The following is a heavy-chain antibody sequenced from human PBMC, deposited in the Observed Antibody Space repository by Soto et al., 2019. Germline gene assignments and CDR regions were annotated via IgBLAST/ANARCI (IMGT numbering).Heavy chain of an antibody. CDR2: TSFDGNNK. CDR3: AKGRGSTVVLDH. J-gene: IGHJ4*02. Sequence: QVQLVESGGGVVQPGRSLRLSCAASGFTFTSYGMHWVRQAPGKGLEWVALTSFDGNNKYYADSVKGRFTISKDSSNNTLYLQMSSLRPEDTAVYYCAKGRGSTVVLDHWGQGTLVTV. D-gene: IGHD3-22*01. V-gene: IGHV3-30*18. CDR1: GFTFTSYG.